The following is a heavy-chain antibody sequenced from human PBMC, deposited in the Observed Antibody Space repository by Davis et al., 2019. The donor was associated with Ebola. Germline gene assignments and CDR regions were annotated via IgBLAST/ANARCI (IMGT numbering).Heavy chain of an antibody. CDR2: LHLRGST. Sequence: SETLSLTCTVSGGSISSGSYYWSWIRQPPGKGLEWIGTLHLRGSTYYSPSLTGRVTLSGDSSKNEFSLTLDSVTAADTGVYYCARLVTACSGGICYSDFDDWGQGTLVTVSS. D-gene: IGHD2-15*01. CDR1: GGSISSGSYY. CDR3: ARLVTACSGGICYSDFDD. J-gene: IGHJ4*02. V-gene: IGHV4-39*01.